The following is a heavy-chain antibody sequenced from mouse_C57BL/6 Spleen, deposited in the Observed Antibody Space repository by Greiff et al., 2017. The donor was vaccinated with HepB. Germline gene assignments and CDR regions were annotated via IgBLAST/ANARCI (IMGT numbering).Heavy chain of an antibody. Sequence: QVQLQQPGAELVRPGTSVKLSCKASGYTFTSYWMHWVKQRPGQGLEWIGVIDPSDSYTNYNQKFKGKATLTVDTSSSTAYMQLSSLTSEDSAVYYCARSADSSGYVGYYYAMDYWGQGTSVTVSS. D-gene: IGHD3-2*02. CDR3: ARSADSSGYVGYYYAMDY. CDR1: GYTFTSYW. CDR2: IDPSDSYT. J-gene: IGHJ4*01. V-gene: IGHV1-59*01.